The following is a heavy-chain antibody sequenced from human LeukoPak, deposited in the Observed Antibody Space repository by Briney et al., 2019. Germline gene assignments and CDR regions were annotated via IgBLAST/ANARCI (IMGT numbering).Heavy chain of an antibody. CDR3: AREAPLWFGELSLLFDY. Sequence: KPSETLSLTCTVSGGSISSYYWSWIRQPAGKGLEWIGRIYSSGSTNYNPSLKSRVTMSADTSKNQFSLKLSSVPAADTAVYYCAREAPLWFGELSLLFDYWGQGTLVTVSS. J-gene: IGHJ4*02. D-gene: IGHD3-10*01. CDR2: IYSSGST. V-gene: IGHV4-4*07. CDR1: GGSISSYY.